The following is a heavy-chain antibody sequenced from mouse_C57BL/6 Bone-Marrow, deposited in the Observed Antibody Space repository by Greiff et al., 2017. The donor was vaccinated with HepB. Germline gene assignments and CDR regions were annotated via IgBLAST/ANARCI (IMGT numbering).Heavy chain of an antibody. Sequence: VQLQQPGAELVMPGASVKLSCKASGYTFTSYWMHWVKQRPGQGLEWIGEIDPSDSYTNYNQKFKGKSTLTVDKSSSKAYMQLSSLTSEDSAVYYCARSYYYAMDYWGQGTSVTVSS. CDR3: ARSYYYAMDY. J-gene: IGHJ4*01. CDR1: GYTFTSYW. CDR2: IDPSDSYT. V-gene: IGHV1-69*01.